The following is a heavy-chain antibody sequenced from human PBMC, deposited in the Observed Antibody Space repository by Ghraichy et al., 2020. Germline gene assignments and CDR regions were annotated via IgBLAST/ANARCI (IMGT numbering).Heavy chain of an antibody. D-gene: IGHD3/OR15-3a*01. V-gene: IGHV3-15*01. J-gene: IGHJ4*02. CDR2: IKSKTDGGTT. Sequence: GGSLRLSREGKGIRLNYSRMQKVRKAPGEGMKWVGRIKSKTDGGTTDYAAPVKGRFTISRDDSKYTLYLQMNSLKTEDTAVYYCTTVGLLWGQGTLVTVSS. CDR3: TTVGLL. CDR1: GIRLNYSR.